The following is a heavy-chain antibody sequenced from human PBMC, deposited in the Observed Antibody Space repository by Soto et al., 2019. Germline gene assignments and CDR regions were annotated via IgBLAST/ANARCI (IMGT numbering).Heavy chain of an antibody. Sequence: QVQLVQSGAEVKKPGASVKVSCKASGYTFTSYDINWVRQATGQGLEWMGWMNPNSGNTGYAQKCQGRVTMTRNTSINTAYMELSSLRSESTAVYYCARGEGPLGGSYYFGYCGQGTLVTVSS. D-gene: IGHD1-26*01. J-gene: IGHJ4*02. V-gene: IGHV1-8*01. CDR2: MNPNSGNT. CDR1: GYTFTSYD. CDR3: ARGEGPLGGSYYFGY.